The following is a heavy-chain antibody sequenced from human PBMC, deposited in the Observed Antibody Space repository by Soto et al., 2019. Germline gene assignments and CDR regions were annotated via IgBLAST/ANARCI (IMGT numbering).Heavy chain of an antibody. Sequence: VGSLRLSCAASGFTFSSYSMNWVRQAPGKGLEWVSYISSSSSTIYYADSVKGRFTISRDNAKNSLYLQMNSLRDEDTAVYYCARGGYSYGYYYYYGMDVWGQGTTVTVSS. D-gene: IGHD5-18*01. V-gene: IGHV3-48*02. CDR1: GFTFSSYS. CDR3: ARGGYSYGYYYYYGMDV. J-gene: IGHJ6*02. CDR2: ISSSSSTI.